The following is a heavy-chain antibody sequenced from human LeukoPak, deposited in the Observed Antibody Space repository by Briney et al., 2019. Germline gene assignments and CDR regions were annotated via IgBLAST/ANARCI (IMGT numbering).Heavy chain of an antibody. D-gene: IGHD3-10*01. CDR3: ARDRVSRFTYYYGSGSYYGPGGFDY. CDR2: IKQDGSEK. V-gene: IGHV3-7*01. Sequence: GGSLRLSWAAAGFTFSSYWMSWVRQAPGKGLEWVANIKQDGSEKYYGDSVKGGFTISRDNAKNSLYRQMNSLRAEETAVYYCARDRVSRFTYYYGSGSYYGPGGFDYWGQGTLVTVSS. J-gene: IGHJ4*02. CDR1: GFTFSSYW.